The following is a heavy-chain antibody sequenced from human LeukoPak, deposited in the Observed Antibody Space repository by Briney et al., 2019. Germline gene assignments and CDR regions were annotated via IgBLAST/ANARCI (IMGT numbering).Heavy chain of an antibody. CDR2: INHSGST. CDR3: ARAGPPNYYDSSGYYCDY. J-gene: IGHJ4*02. Sequence: SETLSLTCAVYGGSFSGYYWSWIRQPPGKGLEWIGEINHSGSTNYNPSLKSRVTISVDTSKNQFSLKLSSVTAADTAVYYCARAGPPNYYDSSGYYCDYWGQGTLVTVSS. V-gene: IGHV4-34*01. CDR1: GGSFSGYY. D-gene: IGHD3-22*01.